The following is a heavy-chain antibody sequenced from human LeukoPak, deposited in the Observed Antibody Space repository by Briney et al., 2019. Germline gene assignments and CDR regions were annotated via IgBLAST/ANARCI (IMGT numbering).Heavy chain of an antibody. CDR3: ARGSAVAGIFDS. CDR1: GGSFSGYY. CDR2: INHSGST. V-gene: IGHV4-34*01. Sequence: SETLSLTCAVYGGSFSGYYWSWIRQPPGKGLEWIGEINHSGSTNYNPSLKSRVTISVDTSKNQFSLKLSSVTAADTAVYYCARGSAVAGIFDSWGQGTLVTVSS. D-gene: IGHD6-19*01. J-gene: IGHJ4*02.